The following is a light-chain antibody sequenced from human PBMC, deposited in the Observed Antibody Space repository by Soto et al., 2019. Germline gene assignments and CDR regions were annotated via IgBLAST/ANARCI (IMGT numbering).Light chain of an antibody. CDR1: QSVSSSY. CDR3: QQYGRSIT. J-gene: IGKJ5*01. CDR2: GAS. Sequence: EIVLTQSPGTLSLSPGERATLSCRASQSVSSSYLAWYQQKPGQAPRLLIYGASRRATGIPDRFSGSGSGTDFTLTISRLEPEDFAVYYCQQYGRSITFGQGTRLEIK. V-gene: IGKV3-20*01.